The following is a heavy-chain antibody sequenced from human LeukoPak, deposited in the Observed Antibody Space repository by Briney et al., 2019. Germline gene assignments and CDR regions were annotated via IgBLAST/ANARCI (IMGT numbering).Heavy chain of an antibody. J-gene: IGHJ4*02. CDR1: GGSISSGSYY. V-gene: IGHV4-61*09. Sequence: SQTLSLTCTVSGGSISSGSYYWSWIRQPAGKRLEWIGHIYRSGSTNYNPSLKSRVTISVDTSKNQFSLKLSSVTAADTAVYYCARVIRYYYDSSGPYYFDYWGQGTLVTVSS. D-gene: IGHD3-22*01. CDR2: IYRSGST. CDR3: ARVIRYYYDSSGPYYFDY.